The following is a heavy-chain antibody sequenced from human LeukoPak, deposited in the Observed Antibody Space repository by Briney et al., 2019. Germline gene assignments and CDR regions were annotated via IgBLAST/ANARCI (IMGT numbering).Heavy chain of an antibody. CDR2: IYYSKNT. J-gene: IGHJ4*02. CDR1: GVSISSSSAY. V-gene: IGHV4-39*01. Sequence: SETLSLTCTVSGVSISSSSAYWGWIRQPPGKGRECIGSIYYSKNTYYNPSLKSRVTISADTSKNQFSLTLGSVSATDTAVYYCVSPRGFSYGYFDYWGQGTLVTVSS. CDR3: VSPRGFSYGYFDY. D-gene: IGHD5-18*01.